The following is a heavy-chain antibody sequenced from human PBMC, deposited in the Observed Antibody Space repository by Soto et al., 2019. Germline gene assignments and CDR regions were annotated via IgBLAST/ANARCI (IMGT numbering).Heavy chain of an antibody. CDR2: MNPNNGDR. D-gene: IGHD3-10*01. Sequence: QVPLVQSGAEVKKPGASVKVSCKASGYTFTSYDINWVRQATGQGLEWMGWMNPNNGDRGFAQKFQGRVTMTRNTSISTAYMELSSLRSEDTAVYYCAVRGVIDTVWGQGTLVTVSS. J-gene: IGHJ4*02. CDR3: AVRGVIDTV. V-gene: IGHV1-8*01. CDR1: GYTFTSYD.